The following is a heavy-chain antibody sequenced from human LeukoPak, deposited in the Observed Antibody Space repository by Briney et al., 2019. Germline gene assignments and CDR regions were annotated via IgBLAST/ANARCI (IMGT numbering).Heavy chain of an antibody. CDR3: ANYYYGSGSYYNVGAFDI. D-gene: IGHD3-10*01. J-gene: IGHJ3*02. CDR2: IYYSGST. V-gene: IGHV4-39*07. Sequence: PSETLSLTCTVSGGSISSSSYYWGWIRQPPGKGLEWIGSIYYSGSTYYNPSLKSRVTISVDTSKNQFSLKLSSVTAADTAVYYCANYYYGSGSYYNVGAFDIWGQGTMVTVSS. CDR1: GGSISSSSYY.